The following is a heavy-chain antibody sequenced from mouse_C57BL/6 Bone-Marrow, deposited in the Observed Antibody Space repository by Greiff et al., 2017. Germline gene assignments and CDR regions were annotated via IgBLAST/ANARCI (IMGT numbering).Heavy chain of an antibody. CDR1: GYTFTSYW. Sequence: QVQLQQPGAELVMPGASVKLSCKASGYTFTSYWMHWVKQRPGQGLEWIGVIDPSDSYTNYNQKFKGKSTLTVDKSSSTAYMQLSSLTFADSAVYYCAREGIYYGSSSFDFCGQGTTLTVSS. J-gene: IGHJ2*01. D-gene: IGHD1-1*01. CDR3: AREGIYYGSSSFDF. CDR2: IDPSDSYT. V-gene: IGHV1-69*01.